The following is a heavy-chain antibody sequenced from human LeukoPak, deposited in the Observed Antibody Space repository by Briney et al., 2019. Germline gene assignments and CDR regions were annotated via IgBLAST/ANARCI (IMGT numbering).Heavy chain of an antibody. Sequence: GGSLRLSCAASGFTFSSYAMSWVRQAPGKGLEWVSAISGSGSYIHYADSVKGRFTISRDNSKNTLYLQMNSLRAEDTAVYYCANMYYYDSSGYFDYWGQGTLVTVSS. D-gene: IGHD3-22*01. V-gene: IGHV3-23*01. J-gene: IGHJ4*02. CDR3: ANMYYYDSSGYFDY. CDR1: GFTFSSYA. CDR2: ISGSGSYI.